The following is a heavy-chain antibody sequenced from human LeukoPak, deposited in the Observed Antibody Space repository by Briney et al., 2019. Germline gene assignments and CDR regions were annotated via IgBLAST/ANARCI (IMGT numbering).Heavy chain of an antibody. J-gene: IGHJ3*02. CDR2: IWYDGSNK. CDR3: ARAEGYYDSSGNDAFDI. CDR1: GFTFSSYG. Sequence: PGRSLRLSRAASGFTFSSYGMHWVRQAPGKGLEWVAVIWYDGSNKYYADSVKGRFTISRDNSKNTLYLQMNSLRAEDTAVYYCARAEGYYDSSGNDAFDIWGQGTMVTVSS. V-gene: IGHV3-33*01. D-gene: IGHD3-22*01.